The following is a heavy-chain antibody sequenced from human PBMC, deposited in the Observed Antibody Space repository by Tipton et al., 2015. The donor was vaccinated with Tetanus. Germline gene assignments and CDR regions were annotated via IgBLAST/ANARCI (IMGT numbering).Heavy chain of an antibody. V-gene: IGHV4-4*01. Sequence: SLRLSCDVSDGPVSSSNWWSWVRQAPGKGLEWIGEIYYSGTTNYNPSLKSRVTISTDKSKNQVSLRLNSVTAADTAVYFCARTPDYYYGMDVWGQGTTVTVSS. CDR3: ARTPDYYYGMDV. J-gene: IGHJ6*02. CDR1: DGPVSSSNW. CDR2: IYYSGTT.